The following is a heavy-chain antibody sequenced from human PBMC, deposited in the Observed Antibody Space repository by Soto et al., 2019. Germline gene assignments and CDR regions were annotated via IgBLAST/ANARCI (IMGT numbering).Heavy chain of an antibody. CDR3: ARDRGWNCDY. V-gene: IGHV3-23*01. J-gene: IGHJ4*02. CDR2: MSGSSSTT. D-gene: IGHD1-7*01. Sequence: GGSLRLSCATSGLTFSNYAMSWVRQAPGGGLEWVSSMSGSSSTTYYADSVRGRFTISRDRSKNTLYLQMSSLRAEDTALYYCARDRGWNCDYWGQGTPVTVSS. CDR1: GLTFSNYA.